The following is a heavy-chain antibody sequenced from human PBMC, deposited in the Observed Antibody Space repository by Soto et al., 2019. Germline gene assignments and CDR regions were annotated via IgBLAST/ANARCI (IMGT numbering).Heavy chain of an antibody. Sequence: GGSLRLSCAASGFTFSSYAINWVRQAPGKGLEWVSSISSTTNYIYYGDSMKGRFTISRDNAKNSLYLEMNSLRAEDTAVYYCARESEDLTSNFDYWGQGTLVTVSS. CDR1: GFTFSSYA. CDR2: ISSTTNYI. CDR3: ARESEDLTSNFDY. J-gene: IGHJ4*02. V-gene: IGHV3-21*06.